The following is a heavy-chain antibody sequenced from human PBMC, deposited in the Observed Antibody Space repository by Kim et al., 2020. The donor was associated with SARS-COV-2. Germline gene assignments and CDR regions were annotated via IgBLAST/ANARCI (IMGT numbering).Heavy chain of an antibody. J-gene: IGHJ4*02. Sequence: YADAWKGRFTISRDNAKNSLYLQMNSLRAEDTALYYCTKGRYGDYGGFDFWGQGTLVTVSS. CDR3: TKGRYGDYGGFDF. V-gene: IGHV3-9*01. D-gene: IGHD4-17*01.